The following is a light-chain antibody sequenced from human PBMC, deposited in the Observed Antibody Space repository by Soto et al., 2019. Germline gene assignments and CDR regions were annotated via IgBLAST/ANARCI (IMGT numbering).Light chain of an antibody. J-gene: IGLJ1*01. CDR3: GTWDNSLSADV. CDR2: ETN. CDR1: SSDIGNNY. Sequence: QSVLTQPPSVSAAPGQKVTISCFGSSSDIGNNYVSWYQHLPGTAPKLLIYETNKRHSGIPDRFSGSKSGTSAILDITGLQAGDEADYYCGTWDNSLSADVFGTGTKLTVL. V-gene: IGLV1-51*02.